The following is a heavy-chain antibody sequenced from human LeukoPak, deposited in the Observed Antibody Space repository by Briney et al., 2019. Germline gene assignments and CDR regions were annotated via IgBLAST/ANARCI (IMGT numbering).Heavy chain of an antibody. CDR1: GGSISSYY. D-gene: IGHD3-10*01. CDR3: ARNYYGSGSYSSFDY. J-gene: IGHJ4*02. V-gene: IGHV4-59*01. CDR2: IYYSGST. Sequence: SVTLSLTCTVSGGSISSYYWSWIRQPPGKGLEWIGYIYYSGSTNYNPSLKSRVTISVDTSKNQFSLKLSSVTAADTAVYYCARNYYGSGSYSSFDYWGQGTLVTVSS.